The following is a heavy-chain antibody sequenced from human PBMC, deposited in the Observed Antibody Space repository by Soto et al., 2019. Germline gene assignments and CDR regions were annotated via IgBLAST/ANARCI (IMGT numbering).Heavy chain of an antibody. CDR1: GFTFSSYA. Sequence: GGSLRLSCAASGFTFSSYAMHWVRQAPGKGLEWVAVISYDGSNKYYADSVKGRFTISRDNSKNTLYLQMNSLRAEDTAVYYCAREAESRITIFGVVIGWFDPWGQGTLVTVSS. J-gene: IGHJ5*02. CDR2: ISYDGSNK. D-gene: IGHD3-3*01. CDR3: AREAESRITIFGVVIGWFDP. V-gene: IGHV3-30-3*01.